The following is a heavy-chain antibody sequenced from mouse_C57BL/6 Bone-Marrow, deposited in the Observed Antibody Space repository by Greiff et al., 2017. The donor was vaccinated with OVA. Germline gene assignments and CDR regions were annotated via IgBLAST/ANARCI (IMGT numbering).Heavy chain of an antibody. CDR2: IRSKSNNYAK. CDR1: GFSFNTYA. CDR3: VRLDYDYDGVVAMDY. J-gene: IGHJ4*01. V-gene: IGHV10-1*01. D-gene: IGHD2-4*01. Sequence: EVKLMESGGGLVQPKGSLKLSCAASGFSFNTYAMNWVRQAPGQGLEWVARIRSKSNNYAKYYADSVKDRFTITRDDSESMIYLQMNNLKTEDTAMYYCVRLDYDYDGVVAMDYWDQGTSVTVSS.